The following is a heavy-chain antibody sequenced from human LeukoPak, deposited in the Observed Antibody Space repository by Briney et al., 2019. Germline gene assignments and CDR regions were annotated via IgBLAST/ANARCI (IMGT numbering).Heavy chain of an antibody. CDR2: IRSKANNYAT. J-gene: IGHJ6*02. Sequence: GGSLKLSCAASGFTFSGSAMHWVRQASGKGLEWVGCIRSKANNYATAYAASVKGRFTISRDDSKNTAYLQMNSLKTEDTAVYYCTTAPYCSGGSCYGDYYYYGMDVWGQGTTVTVSS. D-gene: IGHD2-15*01. CDR1: GFTFSGSA. V-gene: IGHV3-73*01. CDR3: TTAPYCSGGSCYGDYYYYGMDV.